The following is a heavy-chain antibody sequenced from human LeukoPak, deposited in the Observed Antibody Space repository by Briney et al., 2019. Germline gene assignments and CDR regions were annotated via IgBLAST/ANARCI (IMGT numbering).Heavy chain of an antibody. V-gene: IGHV4/OR15-8*01. J-gene: IGHJ4*02. CDR2: IHHDGRI. Sequence: SETLSLTCDVSGGSIDSTNWWNWVRQPPGKGLEWIGEIHHDGRINYNPSLKSRVTLSVDKSKNQFSLRLNSVTAADTAMYYCARSHDHLWGNYPDYWGQGTLVTVTS. CDR3: ARSHDHLWGNYPDY. D-gene: IGHD3-16*02. CDR1: GGSIDSTNW.